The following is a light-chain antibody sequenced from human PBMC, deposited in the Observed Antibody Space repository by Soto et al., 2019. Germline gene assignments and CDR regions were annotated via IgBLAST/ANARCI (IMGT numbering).Light chain of an antibody. Sequence: DIQMTQSPSSLSASVGDRVTITCRASQSISSYLNWYQQKPGKAPKLLIYAASSLQSGVTSRFSGSGSGTDFTLTISSLQPADFATYYCQQSYSTPRTFGQGTKV. CDR1: QSISSY. CDR2: AAS. CDR3: QQSYSTPRT. V-gene: IGKV1-39*01. J-gene: IGKJ1*01.